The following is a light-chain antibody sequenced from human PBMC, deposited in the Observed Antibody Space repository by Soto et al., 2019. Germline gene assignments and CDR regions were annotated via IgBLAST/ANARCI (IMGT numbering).Light chain of an antibody. V-gene: IGKV3-15*01. CDR3: QQRLNWPPG. CDR1: QSLSSN. J-gene: IGKJ1*01. CDR2: GAS. Sequence: EIVMTQSPATLSVSPGERATLSCRASQSLSSNLAWYQQKPGQAPRLLIYGASTRATGIPARFSGSGSGTEFTLTISDLEPADFGLYYCQQRLNWPPGFGQGTKV.